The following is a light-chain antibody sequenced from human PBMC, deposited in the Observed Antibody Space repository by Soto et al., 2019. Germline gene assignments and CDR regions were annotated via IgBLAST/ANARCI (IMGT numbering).Light chain of an antibody. CDR2: AAS. V-gene: IGKV1-8*01. CDR1: QGISSY. Sequence: AIRMTQSPSSFSASTGDRVTITCRASQGISSYLAWYQQKPGKAPKLLIYAASTLQSGVPSRFSGSGSGTDFTLTLSCLQSEDFATYYCQQYYRYPFTFGPGTKVDIK. CDR3: QQYYRYPFT. J-gene: IGKJ3*01.